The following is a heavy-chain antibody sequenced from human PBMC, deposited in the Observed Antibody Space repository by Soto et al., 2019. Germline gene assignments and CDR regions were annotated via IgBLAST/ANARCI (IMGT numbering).Heavy chain of an antibody. CDR2: ILYTGNT. Sequence: SETLSLTCSVSGASISSYFWTWIRQPPGQGLEWLGYILYTGNTNYNPSLKSRVTISVDTSKNQLSLELTSVTTADTAVYYCARAAYGSENYYAPHYYYAMDVWGQGTTVTVSS. CDR1: GASISSYF. J-gene: IGHJ6*02. V-gene: IGHV4-59*01. D-gene: IGHD3-10*01. CDR3: ARAAYGSENYYAPHYYYAMDV.